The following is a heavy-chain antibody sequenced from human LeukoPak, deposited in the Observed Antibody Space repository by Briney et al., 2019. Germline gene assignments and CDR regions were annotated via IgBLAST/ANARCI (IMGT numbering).Heavy chain of an antibody. J-gene: IGHJ4*02. D-gene: IGHD3-22*01. CDR1: GYTFTGYY. Sequence: ASVKVSCKASGYTFTGYYMHWVRQAPGQGLEWMGWMEPNSGNTGYAQKFQGRVTMTRNKSISTAYMELSSLRSEDTAVYYCARGYYYDNSGPEFDYWGQGALVTVSS. CDR2: MEPNSGNT. CDR3: ARGYYYDNSGPEFDY. V-gene: IGHV1-8*02.